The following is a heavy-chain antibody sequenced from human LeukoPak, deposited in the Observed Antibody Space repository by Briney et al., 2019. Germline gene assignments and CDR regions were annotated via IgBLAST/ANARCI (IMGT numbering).Heavy chain of an antibody. CDR2: IYSGGST. CDR3: ARAVYYYDSSGYYRFYFDY. V-gene: IGHV3-66*01. J-gene: IGHJ4*02. CDR1: GITVSGNY. D-gene: IGHD3-22*01. Sequence: GGSLRLSWAASGITVSGNYMSWVRQAPGKGLEWVSVIYSGGSTYYADSVKGRFTISRDNSKNTLYLQMNSLRAEDTAVYYCARAVYYYDSSGYYRFYFDYWGQGTLVTVSS.